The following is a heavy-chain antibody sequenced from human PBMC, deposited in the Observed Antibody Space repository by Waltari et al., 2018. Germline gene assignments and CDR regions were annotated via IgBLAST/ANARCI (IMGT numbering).Heavy chain of an antibody. CDR2: IIPILGIA. CDR3: ARGRGIAARPGFDP. J-gene: IGHJ5*02. CDR1: GYTFTGYY. V-gene: IGHV1-69*10. Sequence: QVQLVQSGAEVKKPGASVKVSCKASGYTFTGYYMHWVRQAPGQGLEWMGGIIPILGIANYAQKFQGRVTITADESTSTAYMELSSLRSEDTAVYYCARGRGIAARPGFDPWGQGTLVTVSS. D-gene: IGHD6-6*01.